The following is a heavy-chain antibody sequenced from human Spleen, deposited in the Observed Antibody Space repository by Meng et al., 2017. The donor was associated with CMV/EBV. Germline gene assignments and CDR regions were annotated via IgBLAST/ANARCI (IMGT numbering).Heavy chain of an antibody. CDR2: IYYSGST. CDR1: GGSVSSGGYY. Sequence: SETLSLTCTVSGGSVSSGGYYWSWIRQPPGKGLEWFAYIYYSGSTNYNPALKSRVTISVDTSRNQFSLELSSVTAADTAVYYCARRYCSGTSCYFFDIWGQGTLVTVSS. CDR3: ARRYCSGTSCYFFDI. J-gene: IGHJ3*02. D-gene: IGHD2-2*01. V-gene: IGHV4-61*08.